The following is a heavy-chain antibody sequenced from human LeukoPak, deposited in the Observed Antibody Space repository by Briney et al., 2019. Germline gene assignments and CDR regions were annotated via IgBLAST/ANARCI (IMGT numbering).Heavy chain of an antibody. J-gene: IGHJ4*02. Sequence: ASVKVSCKASGYTFTSYDINWVRQATGQGLEWMGLMNPNSDNTGYARKFQGRVTITRNTSISTAYMELSSLRSEDTAVYYCARVYDSSGHYPIDYWGQGTLVTVSS. CDR2: MNPNSDNT. V-gene: IGHV1-8*01. CDR3: ARVYDSSGHYPIDY. D-gene: IGHD3-22*01. CDR1: GYTFTSYD.